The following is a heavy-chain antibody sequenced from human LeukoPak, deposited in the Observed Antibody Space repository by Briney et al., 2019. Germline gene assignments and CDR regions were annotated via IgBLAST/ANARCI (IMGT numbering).Heavy chain of an antibody. J-gene: IGHJ3*02. CDR2: IKSKTDGGTT. CDR3: TTDPQRWLWLPAGAFDI. CDR1: GFNFSNAW. D-gene: IGHD5-18*01. Sequence: GGSLRLSCAASGFNFSNAWMSWVRQAPGKGLEWVGRIKSKTDGGTTDYAAPVNGRFTISRDDSKNTPNLQMNSLKTEDTAVYYCTTDPQRWLWLPAGAFDIWGQGTMVTVSS. V-gene: IGHV3-15*01.